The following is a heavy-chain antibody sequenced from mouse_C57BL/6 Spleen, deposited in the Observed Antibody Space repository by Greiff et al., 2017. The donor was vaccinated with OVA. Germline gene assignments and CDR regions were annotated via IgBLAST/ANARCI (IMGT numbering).Heavy chain of an antibody. Sequence: QVQLQQSGAELARPGASVKLSCKASGYTFTSYGISWVKQRTGQGLEWIGEIYPRSGNTYYNEKFKGKATLTADKSSSTAYMELRSLTSEDSAVYFCARRGYVHYAMDYWGQGTSVTVSS. V-gene: IGHV1-81*01. J-gene: IGHJ4*01. D-gene: IGHD3-1*01. CDR1: GYTFTSYG. CDR3: ARRGYVHYAMDY. CDR2: IYPRSGNT.